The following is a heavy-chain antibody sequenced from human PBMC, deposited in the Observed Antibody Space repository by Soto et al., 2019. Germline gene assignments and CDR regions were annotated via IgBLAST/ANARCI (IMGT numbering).Heavy chain of an antibody. CDR3: ARYSSGWYDDEAFDI. CDR2: IYHSGST. V-gene: IGHV4-4*02. CDR1: GGSISSSNW. Sequence: QVQLQESGPGLVKPSGTLSLTCAVSGGSISSSNWWSWVRQPPGKGLEWIGGIYHSGSTNYNPSLKSRVTISVDKSKNQFSLKLSSVTAADTAVYYCARYSSGWYDDEAFDIWGQGTMVTVSS. D-gene: IGHD6-19*01. J-gene: IGHJ3*02.